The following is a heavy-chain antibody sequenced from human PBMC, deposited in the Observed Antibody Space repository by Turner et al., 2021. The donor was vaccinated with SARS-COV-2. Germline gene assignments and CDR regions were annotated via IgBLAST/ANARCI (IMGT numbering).Heavy chain of an antibody. Sequence: QVLLVESGGGVVQPGSSLGLSCAPSGFTFSSYGMHWVRQAPGKGLEWVAFIRYDGSNKYKADAVKGRITITRDNSKNTLYLQRNSLRAEKTAVYYCARPIPSYSSGWYGCYFDYWGQGTLVTVSS. V-gene: IGHV3-33*01. J-gene: IGHJ4*02. CDR2: IRYDGSNK. D-gene: IGHD6-19*01. CDR1: GFTFSSYG. CDR3: ARPIPSYSSGWYGCYFDY.